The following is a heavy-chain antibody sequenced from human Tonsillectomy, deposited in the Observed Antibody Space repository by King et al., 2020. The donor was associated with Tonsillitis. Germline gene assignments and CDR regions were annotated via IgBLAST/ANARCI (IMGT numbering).Heavy chain of an antibody. CDR3: AKNSSSSLAFDI. J-gene: IGHJ3*02. V-gene: IGHV3-30*18. D-gene: IGHD6-6*01. CDR1: GFTFSTYG. Sequence: QLVQSGGGVVQPGRSLRLSCAASGFTFSTYGMHWVRQAPGKGLEWAAVISYDGSKKYYADSVKGRFTISRDNSKNTLYLQMNSLRAEDTAVYYCAKNSSSSLAFDIWGQGTMVTVSS. CDR2: ISYDGSKK.